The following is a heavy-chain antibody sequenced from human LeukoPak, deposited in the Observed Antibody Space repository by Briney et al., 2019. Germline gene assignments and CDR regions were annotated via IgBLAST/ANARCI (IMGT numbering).Heavy chain of an antibody. Sequence: KPGESLTLSCTGSGYSFTSYWIGWVRQMPGKGLEWVGIIYPGDADTKYRPSFQGQVTISADKSISTAYLQSSSLKASDTAMYYCARGDYDSSGYYQPPHYYYMDVWGKGTTVTVSS. J-gene: IGHJ6*03. CDR3: ARGDYDSSGYYQPPHYYYMDV. CDR2: IYPGDADT. CDR1: GYSFTSYW. D-gene: IGHD3-22*01. V-gene: IGHV5-51*01.